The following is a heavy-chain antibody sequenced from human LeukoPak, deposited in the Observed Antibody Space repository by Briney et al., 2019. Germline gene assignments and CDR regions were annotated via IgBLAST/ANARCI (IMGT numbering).Heavy chain of an antibody. D-gene: IGHD3-10*01. V-gene: IGHV3-30*18. CDR3: AKDRWFGEFLTNYFDY. Sequence: GRSLRLSCAASGFTFSSYGMHWVRQAPGKGLEWVAVISYDGSNKYYADSVKGRFTISRDNSKNTLYLQMNSLRAEDTAVNYCAKDRWFGEFLTNYFDYWGQGTLVTVSS. CDR1: GFTFSSYG. J-gene: IGHJ4*02. CDR2: ISYDGSNK.